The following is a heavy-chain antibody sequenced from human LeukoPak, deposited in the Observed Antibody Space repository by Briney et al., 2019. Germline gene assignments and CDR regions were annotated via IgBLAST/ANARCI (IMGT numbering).Heavy chain of an antibody. CDR1: GFTFSTYA. Sequence: PGRSLRLSCAASGFTFSTYALHWVRQARGKGLEWVAVTSYNGNNNYYTDSVKGRFTISRDNSKNTLYLQMNSLRVEDTAVYHCARALNSAWHNIDHWGQGTLVTVPS. D-gene: IGHD6-19*01. CDR3: ARALNSAWHNIDH. J-gene: IGHJ5*02. V-gene: IGHV3-30*04. CDR2: TSYNGNNN.